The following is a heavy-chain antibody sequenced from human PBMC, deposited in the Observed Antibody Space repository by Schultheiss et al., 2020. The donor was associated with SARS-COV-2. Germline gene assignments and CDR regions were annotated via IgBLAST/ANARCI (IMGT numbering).Heavy chain of an antibody. CDR1: GFTFSVYY. Sequence: GGSLRLSCAASGFTFSVYYMSWIRQAPGKGLEWVSYISSSGSTIYYADSVKGRFTISRDNAKNSLYLQMNSLRAEDTAVYYCARDPPSSTGNYYPDYWGQGTLVTVSS. J-gene: IGHJ4*02. V-gene: IGHV3-11*04. CDR3: ARDPPSSTGNYYPDY. D-gene: IGHD1-26*01. CDR2: ISSSGSTI.